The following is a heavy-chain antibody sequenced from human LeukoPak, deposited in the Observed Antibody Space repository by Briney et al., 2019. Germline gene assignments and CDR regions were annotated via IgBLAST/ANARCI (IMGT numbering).Heavy chain of an antibody. V-gene: IGHV1-69*04. Sequence: ASVKVSCKASGGTFSSYAISWVRQAPGQGLKWMGRIIPILGIANYAQKFQGRVTITADKSTSTAYMELSSLRSEDTAVYYCARDPSPGYDFWSGYWNPWGQGTLVTVSS. CDR2: IIPILGIA. CDR1: GGTFSSYA. CDR3: ARDPSPGYDFWSGYWNP. J-gene: IGHJ5*02. D-gene: IGHD3-3*01.